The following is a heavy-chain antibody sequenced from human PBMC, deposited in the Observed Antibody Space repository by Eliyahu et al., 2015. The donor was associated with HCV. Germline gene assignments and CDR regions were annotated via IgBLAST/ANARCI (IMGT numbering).Heavy chain of an antibody. J-gene: IGHJ5*02. CDR2: TFHRGST. Sequence: QVQLQESGPGLVQPSETLSLTCTVXXXXITTYXXRWIRQPPGKGLEWIGYTFHRGSTNYNPSLKSRVTIELDTSKNQFSLKLSSVTAADTAVYYCASGGGGIAVAGTGGWFDPWGQGTLVTVSS. V-gene: IGHV4-59*01. CDR1: XXXITTYX. CDR3: ASGGGGIAVAGTGGWFDP. D-gene: IGHD6-19*01.